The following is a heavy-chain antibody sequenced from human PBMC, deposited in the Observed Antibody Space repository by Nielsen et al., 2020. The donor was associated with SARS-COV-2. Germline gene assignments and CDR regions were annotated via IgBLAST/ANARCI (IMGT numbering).Heavy chain of an antibody. V-gene: IGHV4-34*01. J-gene: IGHJ4*02. CDR3: ARLRYSYGFPFDY. CDR1: GGSFSGYY. Sequence: SETLSLTCAVYGGSFSGYYWSWIRQPPGKGLEWIGEINHSGSTNYNPSLKSRVTISVDTSKNQFSLKLSSVTAADTAVYYCARLRYSYGFPFDYWGQGTLVTVSS. D-gene: IGHD5-18*01. CDR2: INHSGST.